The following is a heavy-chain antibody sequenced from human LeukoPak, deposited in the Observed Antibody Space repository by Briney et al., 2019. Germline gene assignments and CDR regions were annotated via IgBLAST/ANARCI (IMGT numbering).Heavy chain of an antibody. J-gene: IGHJ5*02. CDR3: ARHSGSGSLSRPFDP. Sequence: PSETLPLTCTVSGDSVTSGTFYWARLRQPPGKGLEWIATVYYTGSTYYNPSLKSRVTISIDTSKNQFSLKLRSVVAPDTALYYCARHSGSGSLSRPFDPWGQGTLVTVSS. CDR1: GDSVTSGTFY. CDR2: VYYTGST. V-gene: IGHV4-39*01. D-gene: IGHD3-10*01.